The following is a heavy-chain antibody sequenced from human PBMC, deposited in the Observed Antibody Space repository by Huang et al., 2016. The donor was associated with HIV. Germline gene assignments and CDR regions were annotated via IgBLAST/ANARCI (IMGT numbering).Heavy chain of an antibody. D-gene: IGHD2-15*01. CDR1: GGSFSGYY. CDR2: INHSGSA. J-gene: IGHJ4*02. V-gene: IGHV4-34*01. CDR3: ACLGYCSGGDY. Sequence: QVQLQQWGAGLLKPSETLSLTCAVYGGSFSGYYWSWIRQPPGKGLEWIGEINHSGSANYNPSLKSRVTISVDTSKNQFSLKLSSVTAADTAVYYCACLGYCSGGDYWGQGTLVTVSS.